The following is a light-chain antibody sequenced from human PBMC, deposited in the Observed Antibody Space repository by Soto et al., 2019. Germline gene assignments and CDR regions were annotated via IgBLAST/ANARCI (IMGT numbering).Light chain of an antibody. CDR3: CSYAGSYTCV. CDR1: SSDVGGYNY. CDR2: DVS. J-gene: IGLJ1*01. V-gene: IGLV2-11*01. Sequence: QSALTQPRSVSGSPGQSVTISCTGTSSDVGGYNYVSWYQQHPGKAPKLMIYDVSKRPSGVPDRFSGSKSGNTASLTISGLQAEYEADYYRCSYAGSYTCVFGSGTKLTVL.